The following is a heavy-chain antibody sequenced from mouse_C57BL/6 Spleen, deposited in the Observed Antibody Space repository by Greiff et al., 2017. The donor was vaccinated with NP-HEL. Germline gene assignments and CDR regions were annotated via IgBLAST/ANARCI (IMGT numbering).Heavy chain of an antibody. CDR3: ARGGNYDWYFDV. J-gene: IGHJ1*03. CDR1: GYTFTDYY. D-gene: IGHD2-1*01. V-gene: IGHV1-76*01. Sequence: VQLVESGAELVRPGASVKLSCKASGYTFTDYYINWVKQRPGQGLEWIARIYPGSGNTYYNEKFKGKATLTAEKSSSTAYMQLSSLTSEDSAVYFCARGGNYDWYFDVWGTGTTVTVSS. CDR2: IYPGSGNT.